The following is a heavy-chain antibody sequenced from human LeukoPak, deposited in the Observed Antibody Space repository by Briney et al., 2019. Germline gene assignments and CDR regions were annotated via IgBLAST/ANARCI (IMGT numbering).Heavy chain of an antibody. V-gene: IGHV1-69*04. D-gene: IGHD5-12*01. Sequence: ASVKVSCKASGGTFSSYAISWVRQAPGQGLEWMGRIITILGIANYAQKFQGRVTITADKSTSTAYMELNSLRSEDTDVYYCARDWDIVATISSFDYWGQGTLVTVSS. CDR3: ARDWDIVATISSFDY. CDR1: GGTFSSYA. J-gene: IGHJ4*02. CDR2: IITILGIA.